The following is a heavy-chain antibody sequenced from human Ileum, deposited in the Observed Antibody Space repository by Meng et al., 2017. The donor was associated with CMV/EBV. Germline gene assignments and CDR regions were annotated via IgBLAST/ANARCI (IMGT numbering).Heavy chain of an antibody. V-gene: IGHV1-18*01. J-gene: IGHJ4*02. CDR3: ARGYYESSGYPYDF. CDR1: GYSFTNYG. Sequence: ASGYSFTNYGISWVRQAPGQGLEWMGWISAYNGNTKFAQKIQGRVAMTIDTSTSTAYTELRSLRSDDTAVYYCARGYYESSGYPYDFWGQGTLVTVSS. D-gene: IGHD3-22*01. CDR2: ISAYNGNT.